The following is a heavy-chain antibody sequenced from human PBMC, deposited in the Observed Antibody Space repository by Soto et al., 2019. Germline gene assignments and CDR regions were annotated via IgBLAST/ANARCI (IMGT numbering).Heavy chain of an antibody. CDR1: GFTFSDYY. CDR3: ARDREDIVVVPAAIDYYYYGMDV. D-gene: IGHD2-2*02. J-gene: IGHJ6*02. Sequence: LRLSCAASGFTFSDYYMSWIRQAPGKGLEWVSYISSSSSYTNYADSVKGRFTISRDNAKNSLYLQMNSLRAEDTAVYYCARDREDIVVVPAAIDYYYYGMDVWGQGTTVTVSS. V-gene: IGHV3-11*06. CDR2: ISSSSSYT.